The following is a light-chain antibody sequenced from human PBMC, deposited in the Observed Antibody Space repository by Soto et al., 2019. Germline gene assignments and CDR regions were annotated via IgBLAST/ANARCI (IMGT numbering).Light chain of an antibody. V-gene: IGKV1-12*01. CDR2: SAY. Sequence: DIQMTQSPSSVSASVGDRVTITCRASQGISNWLAWYQQQPGKAPKLLISSAYTLQSGVPSRFSGGESATHFSPIICTLQPEDFAAFYCQQTNTYLPLPFGGGTKVEIK. CDR1: QGISNW. J-gene: IGKJ4*01. CDR3: QQTNTYLPLP.